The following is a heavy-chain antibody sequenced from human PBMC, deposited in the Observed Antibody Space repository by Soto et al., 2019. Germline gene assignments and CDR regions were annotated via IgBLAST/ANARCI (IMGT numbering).Heavy chain of an antibody. D-gene: IGHD6-13*01. CDR1: GFTFSSYD. V-gene: IGHV3-23*01. J-gene: IGHJ4*02. CDR3: AYSSTPFDY. Sequence: GGSLRLSCAASGFTFSSYDMGWVRQAPGKGLQWVSTISGDTVNTYYEDSVKGRFTISRDNSKNTLYLQMSSLRAEDTAVYYCAYSSTPFDYWGQGTLVTVSS. CDR2: ISGDTVNT.